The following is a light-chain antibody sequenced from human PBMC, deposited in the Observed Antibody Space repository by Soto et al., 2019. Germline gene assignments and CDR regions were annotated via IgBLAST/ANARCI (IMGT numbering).Light chain of an antibody. CDR1: QSVSSN. V-gene: IGKV3-15*01. J-gene: IGKJ3*01. Sequence: VVTQSLATVSLSKGERATLSCRASQSVSSNLAWYQQQPGQAPRLLIYGASTRDTGVPGRFSGSGSGTEFTLTISSLQSEDFAVCYCQQYNNWLSFGPGTKVAI. CDR3: QQYNNWLS. CDR2: GAS.